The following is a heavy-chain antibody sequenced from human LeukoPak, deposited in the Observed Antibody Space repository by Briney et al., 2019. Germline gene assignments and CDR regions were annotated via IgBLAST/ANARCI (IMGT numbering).Heavy chain of an antibody. CDR1: GFTFDDYA. D-gene: IGHD2-2*01. CDR3: ARDGPFPMVVPAARYYFDY. CDR2: ISSSSSTI. V-gene: IGHV3-48*01. Sequence: GRSLRLSCAASGFTFDDYAMHWVRQAPGKGLEWVSYISSSSSTIYYADSVKGRFTISRDNAKNSLYLQMNSLRAEDTAVYYCARDGPFPMVVPAARYYFDYWGQGTLVAVSS. J-gene: IGHJ4*02.